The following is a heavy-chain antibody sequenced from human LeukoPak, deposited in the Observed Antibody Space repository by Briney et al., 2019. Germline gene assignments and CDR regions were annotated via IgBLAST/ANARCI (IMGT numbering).Heavy chain of an antibody. V-gene: IGHV3-21*01. CDR3: ARVGAYTNYAPDY. J-gene: IGHJ4*02. CDR2: ISSTSSYM. CDR1: GFIFSTYS. Sequence: GGSLRLSCAASGFIFSTYSMNWVRQAPGKGLEWVSSISSTSSYMYYADSVKGRSTISRDNAKNSLYLQMNSLRAEDTAVYYCARVGAYTNYAPDYGGQGTLVTVSS. D-gene: IGHD4-11*01.